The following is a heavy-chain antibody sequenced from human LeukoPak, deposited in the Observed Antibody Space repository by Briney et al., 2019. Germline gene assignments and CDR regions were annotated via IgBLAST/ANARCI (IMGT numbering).Heavy chain of an antibody. V-gene: IGHV4-59*01. J-gene: IGHJ4*02. CDR3: AREGLEGLLIDY. D-gene: IGHD3-22*01. CDR2: IYYSGST. CDR1: GGSISSYY. Sequence: SETLSLTCTVSGGSISSYYWSWIRQPPGKGLEWIGYIYYSGSTNYNPSLRSRVTISVDTSKNQFSLKLSSVTAADTAVYYCAREGLEGLLIDYWGQGTLVTVSS.